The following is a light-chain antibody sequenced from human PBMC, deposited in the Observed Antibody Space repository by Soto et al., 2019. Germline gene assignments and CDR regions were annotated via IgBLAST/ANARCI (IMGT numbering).Light chain of an antibody. V-gene: IGKV1-5*03. J-gene: IGKJ1*01. CDR2: KAS. CDR1: QSISTW. CDR3: QQYKTYSRT. Sequence: DIQMTQSPSTLSASVGDRVTITCRASQSISTWLAWYQQKPGKAPKVLIYKASSLESGVPSRFSGSGSGTEFTLTSSSLQPADFATYYCQQYKTYSRTFGQGTKVEIK.